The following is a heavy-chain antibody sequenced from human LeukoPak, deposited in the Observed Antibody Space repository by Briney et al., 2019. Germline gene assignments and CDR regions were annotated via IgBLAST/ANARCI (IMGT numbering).Heavy chain of an antibody. D-gene: IGHD1-1*01. V-gene: IGHV1-18*01. CDR3: ARDLEKYNWNLGDY. J-gene: IGHJ4*02. CDR1: GYTFTSYG. Sequence: ASVKVSCKASGYTFTSYGISWVRQAPGQGLEWMRWISAYNGNTNYAQKRQGRGTMTTDTSTSTAYMELRSLRSDDTAVYYCARDLEKYNWNLGDYWGQGTLVTVSS. CDR2: ISAYNGNT.